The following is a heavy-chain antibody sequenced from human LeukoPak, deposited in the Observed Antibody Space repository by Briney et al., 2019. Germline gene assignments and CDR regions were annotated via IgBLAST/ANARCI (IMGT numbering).Heavy chain of an antibody. CDR3: ARDTKAGAFDI. CDR2: IKQDGSEK. V-gene: IGHV3-7*01. D-gene: IGHD2-8*01. Sequence: PGGPLRLSCAASGFTFSSYWMSWVRQAPGKGLEWGANIKQDGSEKYYVDSVKGRFTITRDNANNSLYLQMNSLRAEDTAVYYCARDTKAGAFDIWGQGTMVTVSS. CDR1: GFTFSSYW. J-gene: IGHJ3*02.